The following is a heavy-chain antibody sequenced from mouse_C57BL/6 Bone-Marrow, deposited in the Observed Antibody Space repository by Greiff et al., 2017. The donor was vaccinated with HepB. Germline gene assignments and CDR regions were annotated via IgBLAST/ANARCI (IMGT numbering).Heavy chain of an antibody. J-gene: IGHJ4*01. D-gene: IGHD1-1*01. Sequence: VQLQQSGPELVKPGASVKISCKASGYTFTDYYMNWVKQSHGKSLEWIGDINPNNGGTSYNQKFKGKATLTVDKSSSTAYMELRSLTSEDSAVYYCARRVVGFWITTVVAPAMDYWGQGTSVTVSS. CDR2: INPNNGGT. V-gene: IGHV1-26*01. CDR1: GYTFTDYY. CDR3: ARRVVGFWITTVVAPAMDY.